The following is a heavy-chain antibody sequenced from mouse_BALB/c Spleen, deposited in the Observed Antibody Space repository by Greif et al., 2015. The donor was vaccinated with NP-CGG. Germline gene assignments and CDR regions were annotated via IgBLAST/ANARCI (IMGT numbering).Heavy chain of an antibody. V-gene: IGHV14-3*02. J-gene: IGHJ2*01. CDR2: IDPANGNT. D-gene: IGHD3-3*01. CDR3: AGTYLDY. CDR1: GFNIKDTY. Sequence: EVKLVEFGAELVKPGASVKLSCTASGFNIKDTYMHWVKQRPEQGLEWIGRIDPANGNTKYDPKFQGKATITADTSSNTAYLQLSSLTSEDTAVYYCAGTYLDYWGQGTTLTVSS.